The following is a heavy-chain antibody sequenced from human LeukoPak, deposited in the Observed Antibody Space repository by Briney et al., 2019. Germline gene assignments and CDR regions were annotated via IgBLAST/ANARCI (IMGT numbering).Heavy chain of an antibody. J-gene: IGHJ4*02. CDR3: ARDRGGSRFDY. V-gene: IGHV4-4*02. D-gene: IGHD1-26*01. CDR2: IYYSGST. CDR1: GGSISSSNW. Sequence: SETLSLTCAVSGGSISSSNWWTWVRQPPGKGLEWIGEIYYSGSTNYNPSLKSRVTISVDKSKNQFSLKLSSVTAADTAVYYCARDRGGSRFDYWGQGTLVTVSS.